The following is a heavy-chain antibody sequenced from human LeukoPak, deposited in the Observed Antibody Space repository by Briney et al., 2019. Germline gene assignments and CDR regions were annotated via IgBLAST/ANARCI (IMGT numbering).Heavy chain of an antibody. D-gene: IGHD3-22*01. J-gene: IGHJ4*02. CDR2: ISAYNGNT. V-gene: IGHV1-18*01. Sequence: GASVKVSCKASGYTFTSYGISWVRQAPGQGLEWMGWISAYNGNTNYAQKLQGRVTMTTDTSTSTAYMELRSLRSDDTAVYYCARSREPYYYDSSGYSFFDYWGQGTLDTVSS. CDR1: GYTFTSYG. CDR3: ARSREPYYYDSSGYSFFDY.